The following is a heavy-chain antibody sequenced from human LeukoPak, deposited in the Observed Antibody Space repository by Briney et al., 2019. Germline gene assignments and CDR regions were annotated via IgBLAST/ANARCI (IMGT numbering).Heavy chain of an antibody. CDR2: MNPNSGNT. V-gene: IGHV1-8*01. Sequence: ASVKVSCKASAYTFTSYDINWVRQATGQGLEWMGWMNPNSGNTGYAQKFQGGVTMTRNTSISTAYMELSSLRSEDTAVYYCARGHVATPDWFDPWGQGTLVTVSS. J-gene: IGHJ5*02. CDR1: AYTFTSYD. CDR3: ARGHVATPDWFDP.